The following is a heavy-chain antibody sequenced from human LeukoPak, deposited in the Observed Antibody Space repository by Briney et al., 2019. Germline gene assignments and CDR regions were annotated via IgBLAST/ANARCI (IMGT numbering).Heavy chain of an antibody. CDR2: KYYSGSA. Sequence: PSETLSLTCNVSGVSVSDGRYYWTWIRQHPGKGLEWIGYKYYSGSATYNPSLKSRLTISIDTSKNQFSLQLSSVTAADTATYYCATPYCSGISCLDVFNMWGQGTRVTVSS. J-gene: IGHJ3*02. D-gene: IGHD2-2*01. V-gene: IGHV4-31*03. CDR1: GVSVSDGRYY. CDR3: ATPYCSGISCLDVFNM.